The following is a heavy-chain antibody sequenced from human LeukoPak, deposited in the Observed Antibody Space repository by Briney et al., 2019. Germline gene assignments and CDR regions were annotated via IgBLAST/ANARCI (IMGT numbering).Heavy chain of an antibody. J-gene: IGHJ5*02. CDR3: ARGGYDFWSGYYVPWFDP. CDR2: IYYSGST. CDR1: GGSISSGSYY. V-gene: IGHV4-61*01. D-gene: IGHD3-3*01. Sequence: SETLSLTCTVSGGSISSGSYYWSWIRQPPGKGLEWIGYIYYSGSTNYNPSLKSRVTISVDTSKNQFSLKLSSVTAADTAVYYCARGGYDFWSGYYVPWFDPWGQGTLVTVSS.